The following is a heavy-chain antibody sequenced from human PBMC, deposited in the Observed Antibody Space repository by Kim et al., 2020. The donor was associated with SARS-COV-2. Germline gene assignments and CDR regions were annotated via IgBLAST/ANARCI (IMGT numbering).Heavy chain of an antibody. D-gene: IGHD4-17*01. Sequence: SETLSLTCTVSGGSISSGGYYWSWIRQHPGKGLEWIGYIYYSGSTYYNPSLKSRVTISVDRSKNRFSLEVSSVTAADTAVYFCARSTENYYYGMDVWGQG. CDR1: GGSISSGGYY. CDR2: IYYSGST. V-gene: IGHV4-31*03. J-gene: IGHJ6*02. CDR3: ARSTENYYYGMDV.